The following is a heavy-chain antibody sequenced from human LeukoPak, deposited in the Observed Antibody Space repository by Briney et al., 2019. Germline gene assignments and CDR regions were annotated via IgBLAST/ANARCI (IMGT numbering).Heavy chain of an antibody. V-gene: IGHV3-66*01. Sequence: GGSLRLSCAASGFTFSSYGMSWVRQAPGKGLEWVSVIYSGGSTYYADSVKGRFTISRDNSKNTLYLQMNSLRAEDTAVYYCARDSRTTYYDILTGFDYWGQGTLVTVSS. D-gene: IGHD3-9*01. CDR2: IYSGGST. J-gene: IGHJ4*02. CDR1: GFTFSSYG. CDR3: ARDSRTTYYDILTGFDY.